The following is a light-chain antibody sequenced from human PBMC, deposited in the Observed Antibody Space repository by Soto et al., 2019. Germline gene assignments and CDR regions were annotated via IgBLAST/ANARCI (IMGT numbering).Light chain of an antibody. CDR3: QQFDNLPLT. Sequence: DIQMTQSPSSLSASVGDRVTITCRASQDISNYLNWYQQKPGKAPKILIYDASVLEAGVPSRFSGGGSGTHFTLTISSLQVEDLATYYCQQFDNLPLTFGGGTKVEIK. CDR2: DAS. V-gene: IGKV1-33*01. J-gene: IGKJ4*01. CDR1: QDISNY.